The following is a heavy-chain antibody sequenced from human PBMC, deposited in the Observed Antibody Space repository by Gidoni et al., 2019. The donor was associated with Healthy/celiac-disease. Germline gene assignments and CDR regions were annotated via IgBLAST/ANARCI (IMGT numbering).Heavy chain of an antibody. CDR1: GFTFSSYD. J-gene: IGHJ6*02. CDR3: ARGATVDYYYYGMDV. CDR2: IGTAGDT. V-gene: IGHV3-13*01. D-gene: IGHD4-17*01. Sequence: EVQLVESGGGVVQPGGSLRRYCAASGFTFSSYDMHWVLQATGKGLEWVSAIGTAGDTYYPGSVKGRFTISRENAKNSLYLQMNSLRAGDTAVYYCARGATVDYYYYGMDVWGQGTTVTVSS.